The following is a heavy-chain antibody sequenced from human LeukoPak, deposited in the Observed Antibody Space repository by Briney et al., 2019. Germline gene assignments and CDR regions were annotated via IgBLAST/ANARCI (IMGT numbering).Heavy chain of an antibody. Sequence: PSQTLSLTCAVSGGSISSGGYSWSWIRQPPGKGLEWIGYIYHSGSTYYNPSLKSRVTISVDRSKNQFSLELSSVTAADTAVYYCASAISGWFSFDYWGQGTLVTVSS. CDR2: IYHSGST. CDR3: ASAISGWFSFDY. D-gene: IGHD6-19*01. CDR1: GGSISSGGYS. J-gene: IGHJ4*02. V-gene: IGHV4-30-2*01.